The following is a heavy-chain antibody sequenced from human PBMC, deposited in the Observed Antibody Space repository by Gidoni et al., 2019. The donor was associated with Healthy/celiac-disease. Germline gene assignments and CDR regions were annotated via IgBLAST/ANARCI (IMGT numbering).Heavy chain of an antibody. CDR2: IYYSGST. Sequence: QVQLQESGPGLVKPSETLSLTCPVSGGSIRSYYWSWIRQPPGKGLEWIGYIYYSGSTNYNPSLKSRVTISVDTSKNQFSLKLSSVTAADTAVYYCARDKIAVAGTADYGWFDPWGQGTLVTVSS. J-gene: IGHJ5*02. CDR1: GGSIRSYY. V-gene: IGHV4-59*01. D-gene: IGHD6-19*01. CDR3: ARDKIAVAGTADYGWFDP.